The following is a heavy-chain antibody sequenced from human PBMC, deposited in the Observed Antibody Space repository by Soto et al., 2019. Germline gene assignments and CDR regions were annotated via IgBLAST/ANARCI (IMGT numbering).Heavy chain of an antibody. CDR3: AKGDNLGPKTGYAFDP. J-gene: IGHJ5*02. Sequence: SQTLSLTCAISGDSVSSNTASWNWIRQSPSRGLEWLGRTYFRSKWYNDYAVSVKSRIIINPDTSNNQFSLQLNSVTPEDTAVYFCAKGDNLGPKTGYAFDPWGQGILVTVSS. CDR1: GDSVSSNTAS. CDR2: TYFRSKWYN. D-gene: IGHD5-12*01. V-gene: IGHV6-1*01.